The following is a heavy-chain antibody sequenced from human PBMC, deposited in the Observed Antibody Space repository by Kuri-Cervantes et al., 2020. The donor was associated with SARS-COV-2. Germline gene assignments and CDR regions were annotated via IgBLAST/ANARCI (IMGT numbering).Heavy chain of an antibody. D-gene: IGHD1-26*01. CDR2: ISYDGSNK. CDR3: ANELPSYAFDI. Sequence: GESLKISCAASGFTFSSYGMHWVRQAPGKGLEWVAVISYDGSNKYYADSVKGRFTISRDNSKNTLCLQMNSLRAEDTAVYYCANELPSYAFDIWGQGTMVTVS. CDR1: GFTFSSYG. J-gene: IGHJ3*02. V-gene: IGHV3-30*18.